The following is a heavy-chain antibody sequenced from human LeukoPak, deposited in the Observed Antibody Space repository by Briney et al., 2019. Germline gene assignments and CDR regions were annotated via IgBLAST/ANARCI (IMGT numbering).Heavy chain of an antibody. J-gene: IGHJ6*02. Sequence: ASVKVSCKASGYTFTSYDINWVRQASGQGLEWMGWMNPNSGNTGYAQKFQGRVTMTRNTSISTAYMELSSLRSEDTAVYYCARGYCSSTSCHIMDVWGQGTTVTVSS. CDR3: ARGYCSSTSCHIMDV. CDR2: MNPNSGNT. D-gene: IGHD2-2*01. CDR1: GYTFTSYD. V-gene: IGHV1-8*01.